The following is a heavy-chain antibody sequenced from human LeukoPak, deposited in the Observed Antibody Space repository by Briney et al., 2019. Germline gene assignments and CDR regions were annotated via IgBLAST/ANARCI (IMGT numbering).Heavy chain of an antibody. V-gene: IGHV1-18*01. Sequence: ASVKVSCKASGYTFTSYGISWVRQAPGQGLEWMGWISAYNGNTNYAQKLQGRVTMTTDTSTSTAYMELRSLRSDDTAVYYCARDSGVYSNYAINWFDPWGQGTLVTVSS. CDR3: ARDSGVYSNYAINWFDP. J-gene: IGHJ5*02. D-gene: IGHD4-4*01. CDR1: GYTFTSYG. CDR2: ISAYNGNT.